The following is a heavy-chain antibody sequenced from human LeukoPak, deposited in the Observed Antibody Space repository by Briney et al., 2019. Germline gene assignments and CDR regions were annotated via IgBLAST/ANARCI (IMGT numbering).Heavy chain of an antibody. V-gene: IGHV1-69*04. CDR1: GGTFSSYA. Sequence: SVKVSCKASGGTFSSYAISWVRQPPGQGLEWMGRIIPILGIANYAQKFQGRVTITADKSTSTAYMELSSLRSEDTAVYYCARGYYYDSSGYPTWGQGTLVTVSS. D-gene: IGHD3-22*01. CDR3: ARGYYYDSSGYPT. J-gene: IGHJ4*02. CDR2: IIPILGIA.